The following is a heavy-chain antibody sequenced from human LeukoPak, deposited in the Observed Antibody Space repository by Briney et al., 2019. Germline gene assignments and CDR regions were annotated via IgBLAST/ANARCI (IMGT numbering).Heavy chain of an antibody. CDR2: IYHSGST. V-gene: IGHV4-38-2*02. D-gene: IGHD1-14*01. CDR1: GYSISSGYY. J-gene: IGHJ4*02. Sequence: PLETLSLTCTVSGYSISSGYYWGWIRQPPGKGLEWIGSIYHSGSTYYNPSLKSRVTISVDTSKNQFSLKLSSVTAADTAVYYCARGEPTIGSRDYWGQGTLVTVSS. CDR3: ARGEPTIGSRDY.